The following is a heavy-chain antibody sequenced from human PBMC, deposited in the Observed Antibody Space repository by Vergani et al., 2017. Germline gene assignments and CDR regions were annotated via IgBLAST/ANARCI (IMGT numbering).Heavy chain of an antibody. CDR3: ARGVIDSSGYYVWVAAFDI. J-gene: IGHJ3*02. Sequence: EVQLVESGGGLVKPGGSLRLSCAASGFTFSRYSMNWVRQAPGKGLEWVSSISSSSSYIYYADSVKGRFTISRDNAKNSLYLQMNSLRAEDTAVYYCARGVIDSSGYYVWVAAFDIWGQGTMVTVSS. CDR1: GFTFSRYS. CDR2: ISSSSSYI. D-gene: IGHD3-22*01. V-gene: IGHV3-21*01.